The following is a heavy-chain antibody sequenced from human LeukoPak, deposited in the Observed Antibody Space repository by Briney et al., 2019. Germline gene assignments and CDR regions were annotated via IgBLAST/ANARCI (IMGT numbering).Heavy chain of an antibody. D-gene: IGHD2-15*01. V-gene: IGHV4-61*02. CDR1: GGSISSGSYY. CDR3: ARGSYCSGGSCYYFDY. CDR2: IYTSGST. Sequence: SETLSLTCTVSGGSISSGSYYWSWIRQPAGKGLDWIRRIYTSGSTNYIPSLKSRVTISVDTSKNQFSLKLSSVTAADTAVYYCARGSYCSGGSCYYFDYWGQGTLVTVSS. J-gene: IGHJ4*02.